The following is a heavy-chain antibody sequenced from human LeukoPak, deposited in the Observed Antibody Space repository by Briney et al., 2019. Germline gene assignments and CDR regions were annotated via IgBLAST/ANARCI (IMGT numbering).Heavy chain of an antibody. CDR2: IRSVGDT. CDR3: ARQGTGLDY. D-gene: IGHD1-1*01. V-gene: IGHV3-53*01. J-gene: IGHJ4*02. CDR1: GFTVSSNY. Sequence: GGSLRLSCKVSGFTVSSNYMSWVRQAPGKGLEWVSIIRSVGDTFYADSVKGRFTISRDNSNNMVYLQMNSLTVEDTAVYYCARQGTGLDYWGQGTLVTVSS.